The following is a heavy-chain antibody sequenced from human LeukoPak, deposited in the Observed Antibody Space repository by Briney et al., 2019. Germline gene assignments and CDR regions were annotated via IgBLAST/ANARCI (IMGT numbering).Heavy chain of an antibody. CDR1: GGTFSSYA. J-gene: IGHJ3*02. D-gene: IGHD6-6*01. V-gene: IGHV1-69*05. Sequence: SVKVSCKASGGTFSSYAISWVRQAPGQGLEWMGGIIPIFGTANYAQKFQGRVTITTDESTSTAYMELSSLRSEDTAVYYCARGTEYSSPRSAFDIWGQGTMVTVSS. CDR2: IIPIFGTA. CDR3: ARGTEYSSPRSAFDI.